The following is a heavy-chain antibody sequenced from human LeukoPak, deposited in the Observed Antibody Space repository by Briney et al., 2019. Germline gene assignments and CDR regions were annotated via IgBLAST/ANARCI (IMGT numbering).Heavy chain of an antibody. J-gene: IGHJ4*02. V-gene: IGHV3-30*18. CDR2: ITYDGSNK. D-gene: IGHD3-3*01. Sequence: GGSLRLSCAASGFTFSSYGMHWGRQAPGKGLEWVAVITYDGSNKYYADSVKGRFTMSRDNSKNTLYLQMNSLRTEDTAAYYCVKGYYDFDYWGQGTLVTVSS. CDR1: GFTFSSYG. CDR3: VKGYYDFDY.